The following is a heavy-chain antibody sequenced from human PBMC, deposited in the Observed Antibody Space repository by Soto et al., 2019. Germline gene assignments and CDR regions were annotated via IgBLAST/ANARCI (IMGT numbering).Heavy chain of an antibody. J-gene: IGHJ4*02. CDR3: AKGSLVVAAKFDS. CDR1: GFTFNNYA. CDR2: ISSSGYST. V-gene: IGHV3-23*01. Sequence: EVQLLESGGDLVQPGVSRRLSCAASGFTFNNYAMSWVRQAPGKGLEWVSAISSSGYSTYYADSVKGRFTISRDNSRNTVYLQMNNLRADDTAVYYCAKGSLVVAAKFDSCGQGTLVTVSS. D-gene: IGHD2-15*01.